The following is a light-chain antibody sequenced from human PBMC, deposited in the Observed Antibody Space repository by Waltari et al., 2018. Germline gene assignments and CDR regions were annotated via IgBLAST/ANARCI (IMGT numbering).Light chain of an antibody. J-gene: IGLJ3*02. CDR3: CSFSGRFPPWM. CDR2: DSY. CDR1: TGAVPSCHY. V-gene: IGLV7-46*01. Sequence: QAVVTQEPSLTVSPGRPVPLTCCPSTGAVPSCHYPYWLQQKPGQAPRTLIYDSYIKESWTPARFSASLVGGKAVLTLSGAQAEDEADYYCCSFSGRFPPWMFGGGTRVTVL.